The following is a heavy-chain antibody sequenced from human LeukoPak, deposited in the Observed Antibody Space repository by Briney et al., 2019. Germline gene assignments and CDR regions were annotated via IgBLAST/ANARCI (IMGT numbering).Heavy chain of an antibody. D-gene: IGHD3-10*01. CDR2: ISYDGSNK. V-gene: IGHV3-30*18. J-gene: IGHJ4*02. CDR1: GFTFSSYG. Sequence: PGGSLRLSCGASGFTFSSYGMHWVRQAPGKGLEWVAVISYDGSNKYYADSVKGRFTISRDNSKNTLYLQMNSLRAEDTAVYYCAKDLSWFGEYQNDYWGQGTLVTVSS. CDR3: AKDLSWFGEYQNDY.